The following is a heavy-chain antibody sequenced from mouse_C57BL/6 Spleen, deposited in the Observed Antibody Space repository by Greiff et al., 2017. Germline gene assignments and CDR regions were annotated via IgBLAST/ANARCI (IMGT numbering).Heavy chain of an antibody. CDR1: GYTFTSYW. J-gene: IGHJ4*01. CDR2: IDPSDSET. V-gene: IGHV1-52*01. D-gene: IGHD1-1*01. CDR3: ARWAYGSSRYAMDY. Sequence: QVQLQQPGAELVRPGSSVKLSCKASGYTFTSYWMHWVKQRPIQGLEWIGNIDPSDSETHYNQKFKDKATLTVDKSSSTAYMQLSSLTSEDSAVYYGARWAYGSSRYAMDYWGQGTSVTVSS.